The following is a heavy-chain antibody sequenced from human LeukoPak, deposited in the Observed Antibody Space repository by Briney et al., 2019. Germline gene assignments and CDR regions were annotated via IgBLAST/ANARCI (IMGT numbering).Heavy chain of an antibody. CDR1: GGSISSYY. J-gene: IGHJ4*02. CDR3: ASTSGDSGSYSIDY. Sequence: SETLSLTCTVSGGSISSYYWSWIRQPAGKGLEWIGRIYTSGSTNYNPSLKSRVTMSVDTSKNQFSLKLSSVTAADTAVYYCASTSGDSGSYSIDYWGQGTLVTVSS. CDR2: IYTSGST. V-gene: IGHV4-4*07. D-gene: IGHD1-26*01.